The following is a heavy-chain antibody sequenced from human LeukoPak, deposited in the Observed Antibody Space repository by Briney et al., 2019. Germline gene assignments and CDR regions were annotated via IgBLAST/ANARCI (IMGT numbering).Heavy chain of an antibody. CDR3: ARGDGSGNSEDTFDI. CDR2: ISGDGGST. D-gene: IGHD3-10*01. CDR1: GFTFDDYA. J-gene: IGHJ3*02. Sequence: PGGSLRLSCAASGFTFDDYAMHWVRQAPGKGLEWVSLISGDGGSTYYADSVKGRFTISRDNAKNSLYLQMNSLRAEDTAVYYCARGDGSGNSEDTFDIWGQGTMVTVSS. V-gene: IGHV3-43*02.